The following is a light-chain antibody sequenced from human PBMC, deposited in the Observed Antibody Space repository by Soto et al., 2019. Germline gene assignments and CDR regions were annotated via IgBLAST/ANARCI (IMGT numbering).Light chain of an antibody. CDR3: QQYGSAPPWT. CDR1: QSVSSSY. Sequence: EIVFTQHPGILSVSPGERATLSCRASQSVSSSYLAWYQQKPGQAPRLLIYGASSRATGIPDRFSGSGSGTDFTLTISRLEPEDFAVYYCQQYGSAPPWTFGQGTKVDI. V-gene: IGKV3-20*01. J-gene: IGKJ1*01. CDR2: GAS.